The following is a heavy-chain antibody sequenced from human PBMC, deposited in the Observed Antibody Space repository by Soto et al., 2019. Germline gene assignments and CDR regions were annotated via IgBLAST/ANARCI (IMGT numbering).Heavy chain of an antibody. V-gene: IGHV1-69*06. CDR1: GGTFSSYA. CDR3: AIRRGADPLWAFDI. J-gene: IGHJ3*02. CDR2: IIPIFGTA. Sequence: QVQLVQSGAEVKKPGSSVKVSCKASGGTFSSYAISWVRQAPGQGLEWMGGIIPIFGTANYAQKFQGRFTSTADKSTSTAYRELSSLSSEDTAVYYCAIRRGADPLWAFDIWGQGTMVTVSS. D-gene: IGHD1-26*01.